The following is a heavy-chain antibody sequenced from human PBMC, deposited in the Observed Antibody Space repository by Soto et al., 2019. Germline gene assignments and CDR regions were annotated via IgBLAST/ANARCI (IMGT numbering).Heavy chain of an antibody. D-gene: IGHD3-9*01. CDR2: ISPNSGGT. V-gene: IGHV1-2*02. CDR3: ARASTSPYYDILTGELYYYYYGMDV. Sequence: ASVKVSCKASGYTFTSYGISWVRQAPGQGLEWMGWISPNSGGTNYAQKFQGRVTMTRDTSTSTAYMELSRLRSDDTAVYYCARASTSPYYDILTGELYYYYYGMDVWGQGTTVTVSS. CDR1: GYTFTSYG. J-gene: IGHJ6*02.